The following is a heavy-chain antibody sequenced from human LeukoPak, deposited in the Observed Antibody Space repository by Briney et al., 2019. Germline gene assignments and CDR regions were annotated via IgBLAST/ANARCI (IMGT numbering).Heavy chain of an antibody. V-gene: IGHV3-48*03. CDR1: GFTFSSYE. Sequence: GGSLRLSCAASGFTFSSYEMNWVPEAPGKGLGGGSYISSSGSTIYYADSVKGRFTISRDNAKNSLYLQMNSLRAEDTAVYYCARDMTDSSGSDYWGQGTLVTVSS. J-gene: IGHJ4*02. D-gene: IGHD6-19*01. CDR2: ISSSGSTI. CDR3: ARDMTDSSGSDY.